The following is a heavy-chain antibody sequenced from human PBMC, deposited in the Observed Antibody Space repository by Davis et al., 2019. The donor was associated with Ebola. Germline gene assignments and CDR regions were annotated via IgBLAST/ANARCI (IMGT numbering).Heavy chain of an antibody. CDR1: GFTFSSYA. V-gene: IGHV3-7*03. Sequence: GESPKISCAASGFTFSSYAMSWVRQAPGKGLEWVANIKQDGGEKYYVDSVKGRFTISRDNAKNSLYLQMNSLRAEDTAVYYCASGGNIPFEYWGQGILVSVSS. CDR3: ASGGNIPFEY. J-gene: IGHJ4*02. D-gene: IGHD4-23*01. CDR2: IKQDGGEK.